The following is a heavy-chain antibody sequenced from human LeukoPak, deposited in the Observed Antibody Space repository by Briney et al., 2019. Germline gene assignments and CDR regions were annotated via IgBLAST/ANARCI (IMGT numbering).Heavy chain of an antibody. D-gene: IGHD6-19*01. CDR3: ARSGSGWYRGSYYYYGMDV. Sequence: SVKVSCKASGYTFTSYGISWVRQAPGQGLEWMGRIIPILGIANYAQKFQGRVTITADKSTSTAYMELSSLRSEDTAVYYCARSGSGWYRGSYYYYGMDVWGQGTTVTVSS. J-gene: IGHJ6*02. CDR2: IIPILGIA. CDR1: GYTFTSYG. V-gene: IGHV1-69*04.